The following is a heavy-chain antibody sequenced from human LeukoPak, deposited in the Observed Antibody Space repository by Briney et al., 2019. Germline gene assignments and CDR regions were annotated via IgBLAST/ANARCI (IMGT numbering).Heavy chain of an antibody. D-gene: IGHD2-15*01. CDR3: ARDVCSGGSCYSSFFDY. V-gene: IGHV3-21*01. CDR2: ISSSSSYI. Sequence: GGSLRLSCAASGFTFSSYSMNWVRQAPGKGLEWVSSISSSSSYIYYADSVKGRFTISRDNAKNSLYLQMNSLRAEDTAVYYCARDVCSGGSCYSSFFDYRGQGTLVTVSS. CDR1: GFTFSSYS. J-gene: IGHJ4*02.